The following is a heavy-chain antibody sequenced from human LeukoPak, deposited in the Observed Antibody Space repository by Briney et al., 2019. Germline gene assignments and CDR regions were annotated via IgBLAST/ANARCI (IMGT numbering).Heavy chain of an antibody. CDR3: ARDSSGYSTN. CDR2: IYSGGST. D-gene: IGHD3-22*01. V-gene: IGHV3-66*02. J-gene: IGHJ4*02. CDR1: GFTFSSYW. Sequence: GGSLRLSCAASGFTFSSYWMSWVRQAPGKGLEWVSVIYSGGSTYYADSVKGRFTISRDNSKNTLYLQMNSLRAEDTAVYYCARDSSGYSTNWGQGTLVTVSS.